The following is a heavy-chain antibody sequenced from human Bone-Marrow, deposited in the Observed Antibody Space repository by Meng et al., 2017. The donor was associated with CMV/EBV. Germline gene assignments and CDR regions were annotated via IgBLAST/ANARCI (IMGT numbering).Heavy chain of an antibody. D-gene: IGHD7-27*01. CDR3: ARDLTGELYYFDY. V-gene: IGHV3-21*01. CDR2: ISSSSSYI. Sequence: GESLKISCAASGFTFSSYSMNWVRQAPGKGLEWVSSISSSSSYIYHADSVKGRFTISRDNAKNSLYLQMNSLRAEDTAVYYCARDLTGELYYFDYWGQGTLVTVSS. CDR1: GFTFSSYS. J-gene: IGHJ4*02.